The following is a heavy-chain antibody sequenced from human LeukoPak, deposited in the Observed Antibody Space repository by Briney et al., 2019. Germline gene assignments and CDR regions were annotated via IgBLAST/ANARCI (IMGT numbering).Heavy chain of an antibody. D-gene: IGHD6-13*01. Sequence: GASVKVSCKASGYTFTSYDINWVRQATGQGLEWMGWMNPNSGNTGYAQKFQGRVTMTRNTSISTAYMELSSLRSEDTAVYYCATMLGIAAAEERAFDIWGQGTMVTVSS. J-gene: IGHJ3*02. CDR3: ATMLGIAAAEERAFDI. CDR2: MNPNSGNT. CDR1: GYTFTSYD. V-gene: IGHV1-8*01.